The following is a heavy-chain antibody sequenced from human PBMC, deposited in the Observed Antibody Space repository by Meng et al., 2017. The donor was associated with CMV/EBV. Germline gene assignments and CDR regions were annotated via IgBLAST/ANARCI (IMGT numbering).Heavy chain of an antibody. CDR1: GGSFSGYY. CDR3: ARGPRRGYCSSTSCYTEMSTIPRGYYYYGMDV. V-gene: IGHV4-34*01. Sequence: GSLRLSCAVYGGSFSGYYWSWIRQPPGQGLDLIGEINHRGSTNYNPSLKSRVTISVDTSKNQFALKLSSVTAADTAVYYCARGPRRGYCSSTSCYTEMSTIPRGYYYYGMDVWGQGTTVTVSS. D-gene: IGHD2-2*02. CDR2: INHRGST. J-gene: IGHJ6*02.